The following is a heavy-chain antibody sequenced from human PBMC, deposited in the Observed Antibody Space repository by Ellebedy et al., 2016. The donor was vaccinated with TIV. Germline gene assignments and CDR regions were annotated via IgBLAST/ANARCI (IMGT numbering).Heavy chain of an antibody. V-gene: IGHV3-30*03. Sequence: GESLKISXAASGFTFSSYGMHWVRQAPGKGLEWVAVISYDGSNKYYADSVKGRFTISRDNSKNTLYLQMNSLRAEDTAVYYCARETNNPDYWGQGTLVTVSS. J-gene: IGHJ4*02. CDR1: GFTFSSYG. CDR3: ARETNNPDY. CDR2: ISYDGSNK. D-gene: IGHD1/OR15-1a*01.